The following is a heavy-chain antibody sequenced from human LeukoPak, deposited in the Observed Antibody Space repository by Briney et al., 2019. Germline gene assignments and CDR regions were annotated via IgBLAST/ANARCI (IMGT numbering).Heavy chain of an antibody. CDR3: ARGMRGFPVVFGF. CDR2: IYYSGST. CDR1: GDSISTYY. J-gene: IGHJ4*02. D-gene: IGHD4-23*01. Sequence: SETLPLTCTVSGDSISTYYWIWIRQPPGKGLEWIGYIYYSGSTNYNPSLKSRVTISVDTSKNQFSLRLRSVTAADTAVYYCARGMRGFPVVFGFWGQGTLVTVSS. V-gene: IGHV4-59*01.